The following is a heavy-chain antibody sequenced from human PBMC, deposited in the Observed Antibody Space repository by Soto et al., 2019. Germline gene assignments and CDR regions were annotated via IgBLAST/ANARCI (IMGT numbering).Heavy chain of an antibody. CDR2: IYYSGST. V-gene: IGHV4-31*01. CDR3: ARDYYGAGIGGHRFDP. D-gene: IGHD3-10*01. J-gene: IGHJ5*02. Sequence: QVQLQESGPGLVKPSQTLSLTCTVSGGSISSVGYYWSWIRQHPGKGLEWIGYIYYSGSTYYNPSLKRPVTLSVETSKNQFSLTLRSVTAASTAVYYCARDYYGAGIGGHRFDPWGQGTLVTVSS. CDR1: GGSISSVGYY.